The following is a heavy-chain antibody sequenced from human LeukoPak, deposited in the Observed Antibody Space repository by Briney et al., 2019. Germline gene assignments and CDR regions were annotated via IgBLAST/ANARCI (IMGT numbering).Heavy chain of an antibody. CDR1: GFTFDDYA. J-gene: IGHJ6*02. CDR2: ISWNSGSI. Sequence: GGSLRLSCAASGFTFDDYAMHWVRQAPGKGLEWVSGISWNSGSIGYADSVKGRFTISGDNAKNSLYLQMNSLRAEDTALYYCAKDIGYYYGMDVWGQGTTVTVSS. CDR3: AKDIGYYYGMDV. V-gene: IGHV3-9*01.